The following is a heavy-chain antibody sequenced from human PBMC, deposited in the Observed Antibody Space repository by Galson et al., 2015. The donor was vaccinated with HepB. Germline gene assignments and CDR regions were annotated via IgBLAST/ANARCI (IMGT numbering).Heavy chain of an antibody. J-gene: IGHJ6*02. D-gene: IGHD3-10*01. Sequence: FLRLSCAASGFTFSSYAMSWVRQAPGKGLEWVSAISGSGGSTYYADSVKGRFTISRDNSKNTLYLQMNSLRAEDTAVYYCAKDATVRAPHRYGMDVWGQGTTVTVSS. V-gene: IGHV3-23*01. CDR2: ISGSGGST. CDR1: GFTFSSYA. CDR3: AKDATVRAPHRYGMDV.